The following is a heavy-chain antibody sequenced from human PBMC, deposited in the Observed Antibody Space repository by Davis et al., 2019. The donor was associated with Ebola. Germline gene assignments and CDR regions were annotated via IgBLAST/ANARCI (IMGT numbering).Heavy chain of an antibody. Sequence: GESLKISCTASGFTFDDYAMTWVRQAPGKGLEWVSGINWNGGSTGYADSVKGRFIISRDNAKNSLYLRMNSLRAEDTAFYHCARVNAMTGYSRFDSWGQGTLVTVSS. J-gene: IGHJ5*01. V-gene: IGHV3-20*01. CDR1: GFTFDDYA. D-gene: IGHD3-9*01. CDR2: INWNGGST. CDR3: ARVNAMTGYSRFDS.